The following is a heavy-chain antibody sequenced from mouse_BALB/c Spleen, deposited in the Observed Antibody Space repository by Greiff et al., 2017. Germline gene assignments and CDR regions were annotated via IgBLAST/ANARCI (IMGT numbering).Heavy chain of an antibody. J-gene: IGHJ3*01. D-gene: IGHD1-1*01. Sequence: EVKLMESGGGLVQPGGSLRLPCATSGFTFTDYYMSWVRQPPGKALEWLGFIRNKANGYTTEYSASVKGRFTISRDNSQSILYLQMNTLRAEDSATYYCAKDYYGSSFAYWGQGTLVTVSA. CDR2: IRNKANGYTT. V-gene: IGHV7-3*02. CDR1: GFTFTDYY. CDR3: AKDYYGSSFAY.